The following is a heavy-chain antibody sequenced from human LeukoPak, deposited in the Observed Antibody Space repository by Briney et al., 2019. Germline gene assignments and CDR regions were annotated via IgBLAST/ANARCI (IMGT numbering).Heavy chain of an antibody. CDR1: GGTFSSYA. J-gene: IGHJ3*02. D-gene: IGHD2-2*01. CDR3: ARVKPAAHDAFDI. Sequence: ASVKVSCKASGGTFSSYAISWVRQAPGQRLEWMGWINAGNGNTKYSQKFQGRVTITRDTSASTAHMELSSLRSEDTAVYYCARVKPAAHDAFDIWGQGTMVTVSS. V-gene: IGHV1-3*01. CDR2: INAGNGNT.